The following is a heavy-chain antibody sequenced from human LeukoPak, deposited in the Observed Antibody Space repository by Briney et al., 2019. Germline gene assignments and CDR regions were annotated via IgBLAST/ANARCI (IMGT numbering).Heavy chain of an antibody. J-gene: IGHJ3*02. CDR2: IYYSGST. V-gene: IGHV4-61*01. Sequence: SETLSLTCTVSGGSVSSGSYYWSWIRQPPGKGLEWIGYIYYSGSTNYNPSLKSRVTISVDTSKNQFSLKLSSVTAADTAVYYCATFGMVMFDAFDIWGQGTMVTVSS. CDR1: GGSVSSGSYY. D-gene: IGHD3-3*01. CDR3: ATFGMVMFDAFDI.